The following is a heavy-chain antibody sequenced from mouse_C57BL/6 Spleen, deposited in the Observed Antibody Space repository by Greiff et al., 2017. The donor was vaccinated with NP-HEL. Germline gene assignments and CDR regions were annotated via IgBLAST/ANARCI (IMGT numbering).Heavy chain of an antibody. J-gene: IGHJ3*01. CDR1: GYTFTDYY. CDR2: INPYNGGT. V-gene: IGHV1-19*01. D-gene: IGHD1-1*01. CDR3: APSYYGSSSWFAY. Sequence: VQLKQSGPVLVKPGASVKMSCKASGYTFTDYYMNWVKQSHGKSLEWIGVINPYNGGTSYNQKFKGKATLTVDKSSSTAYMELNSLTSEDSAVYYSAPSYYGSSSWFAYWGQGTLVTVSA.